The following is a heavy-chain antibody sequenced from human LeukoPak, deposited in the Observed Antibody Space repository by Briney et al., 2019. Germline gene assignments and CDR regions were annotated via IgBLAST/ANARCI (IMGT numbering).Heavy chain of an antibody. D-gene: IGHD6-19*01. Sequence: SETLSLTCSVSVSGGSFSSYYWSWIRQAPGKGLEWIGFIYYSGNTKYNPSLKSRVTISEDTSKYQVSLRLTSVAAADTAVYYCARHEVVAGLDYWGQGTLVTVSS. CDR2: IYYSGNT. V-gene: IGHV4-59*08. J-gene: IGHJ4*02. CDR1: GGSFSSYY. CDR3: ARHEVVAGLDY.